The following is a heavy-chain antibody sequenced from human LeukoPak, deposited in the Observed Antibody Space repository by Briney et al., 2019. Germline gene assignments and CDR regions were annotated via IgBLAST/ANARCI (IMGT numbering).Heavy chain of an antibody. J-gene: IGHJ3*02. CDR1: GGSISSYY. V-gene: IGHV4-59*08. CDR3: ARHVKSKDAFDI. D-gene: IGHD5/OR15-5a*01. CDR2: IYYSGST. Sequence: PSETLSLTCTVSGGSISSYYWSWIRQPPGKGLEWIGYIYYSGSTNYNPSLKSRVTISVDTSKNQFSLKLSSVTAADTAVYYCARHVKSKDAFDIWGQGTMVTVSS.